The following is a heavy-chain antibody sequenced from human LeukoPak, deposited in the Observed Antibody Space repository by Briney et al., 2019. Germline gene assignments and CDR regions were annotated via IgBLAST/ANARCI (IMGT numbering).Heavy chain of an antibody. CDR3: AKRGVVIRVILVGFHKEAYYFDS. D-gene: IGHD3-22*01. J-gene: IGHJ4*02. CDR2: ISDSGGRT. CDR1: GITLSNYG. Sequence: GGSLRLSCAVSGITLSNYGMSWVRQAPGKGLEWVAGISDSGGRTSYADSVKGRFTISRDNPKNTLYLQMNSLRAEDTAVHFCAKRGVVIRVILVGFHKEAYYFDSWGQGALVTVSS. V-gene: IGHV3-23*01.